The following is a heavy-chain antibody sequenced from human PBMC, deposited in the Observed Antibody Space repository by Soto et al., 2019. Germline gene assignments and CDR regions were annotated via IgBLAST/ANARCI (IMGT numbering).Heavy chain of an antibody. D-gene: IGHD5-12*01. CDR2: IWYDGSNK. V-gene: IGHV3-33*01. J-gene: IGHJ3*02. Sequence: QVQLVESGGGVVQPGRSLRLSCAASGFTFSSYGMHWVRQAPGKGLEWVAVIWYDGSNKYYADSVKGRFTISRDNSKNTLDLQMNSRRAEDTAVYYCARDMSSVAWADAFDIWGQGTMVTVSS. CDR1: GFTFSSYG. CDR3: ARDMSSVAWADAFDI.